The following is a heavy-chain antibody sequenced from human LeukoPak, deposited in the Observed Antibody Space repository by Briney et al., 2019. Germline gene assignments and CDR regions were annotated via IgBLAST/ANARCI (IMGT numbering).Heavy chain of an antibody. CDR2: ISGSGGST. J-gene: IGHJ6*02. Sequence: GGSLRLSCAASGLTVSSNYMSWVRQAPGKGLEWVSAISGSGGSTYYADSVKGRFTISRDNSKNTLYLQMNSLRAEDTAVYYCAKDPGCSGGSCYLYYHYGMDVWGQGTTVTVSS. V-gene: IGHV3-23*01. D-gene: IGHD2-15*01. CDR3: AKDPGCSGGSCYLYYHYGMDV. CDR1: GLTVSSNY.